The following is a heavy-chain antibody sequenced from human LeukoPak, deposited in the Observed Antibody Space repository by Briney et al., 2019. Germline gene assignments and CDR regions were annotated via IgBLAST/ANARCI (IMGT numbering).Heavy chain of an antibody. J-gene: IGHJ6*02. V-gene: IGHV3-21*04. Sequence: PGGSLRLSCAASGFTFSSYSMNWVRQAPGKGLEWVSSISSSSSYIYYADSVKGRFTISRDNSKNTLYLQMNSLRAEDTAVYYCARAKVRGVPYYYYGMDVWGQGTTVTVSS. D-gene: IGHD3-10*01. CDR2: ISSSSSYI. CDR1: GFTFSSYS. CDR3: ARAKVRGVPYYYYGMDV.